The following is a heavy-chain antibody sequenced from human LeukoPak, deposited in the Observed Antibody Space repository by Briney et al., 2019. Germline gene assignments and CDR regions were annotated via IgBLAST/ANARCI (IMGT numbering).Heavy chain of an antibody. J-gene: IGHJ3*02. D-gene: IGHD2-2*01. CDR3: AKDQHLYCSSTSCYAFDI. CDR2: ISSSSSTI. CDR1: GFTFSSYS. V-gene: IGHV3-48*01. Sequence: GGSLRLSCAASGFTFSSYSMNWVRQAPGKGLEWVSYISSSSSTIYYADSVKGRFTISRDNSKNTLYLQMNSLRAEDTAVYYCAKDQHLYCSSTSCYAFDIWGQGTMVTVSS.